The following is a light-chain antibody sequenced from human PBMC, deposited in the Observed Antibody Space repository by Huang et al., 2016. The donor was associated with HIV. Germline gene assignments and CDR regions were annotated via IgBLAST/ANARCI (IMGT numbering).Light chain of an antibody. J-gene: IGKJ1*01. CDR2: WAT. Sequence: DIVMTQSPDSLAVSPGERATINCKSSQSVLYSISNKNYLAWFQQKPGRPPKLLIYWATTRESGVPDRFSGSGSGTDFTLTINNLQAEDVAVYFCLQYYSVPQTFGHGTKVEI. CDR1: QSVLYSISNKNY. CDR3: LQYYSVPQT. V-gene: IGKV4-1*01.